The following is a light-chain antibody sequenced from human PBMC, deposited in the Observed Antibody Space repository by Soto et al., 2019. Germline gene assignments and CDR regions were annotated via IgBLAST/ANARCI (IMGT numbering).Light chain of an antibody. Sequence: DIVMTQSPDSLAVSLGERATINCKSSQSVLYNSNNKNYLAWYQQKPGQPPKLLIYWASTRESGVPDRFSGSGSWTDFTLSISSLQAEDVAVYYCQQYHDTPRTFGQGTKVEIK. CDR2: WAS. J-gene: IGKJ1*01. CDR1: QSVLYNSNNKNY. V-gene: IGKV4-1*01. CDR3: QQYHDTPRT.